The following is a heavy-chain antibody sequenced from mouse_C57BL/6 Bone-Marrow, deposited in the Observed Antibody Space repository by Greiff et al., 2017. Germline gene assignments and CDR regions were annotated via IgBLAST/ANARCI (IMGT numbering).Heavy chain of an antibody. J-gene: IGHJ4*01. CDR1: GFTFSDYG. D-gene: IGHD1-1*01. V-gene: IGHV5-17*01. Sequence: EVTLVESGGGLVKPGGSLKLSCAASGFTFSDYGMHWVRQAPEKGLEWVAYISSGSSTIYYADTVKGRFTISRDNAKNTLFLQMTSLRSEDTAMYYCARNYGSSTRAMDYWGQGTSVTVSS. CDR2: ISSGSSTI. CDR3: ARNYGSSTRAMDY.